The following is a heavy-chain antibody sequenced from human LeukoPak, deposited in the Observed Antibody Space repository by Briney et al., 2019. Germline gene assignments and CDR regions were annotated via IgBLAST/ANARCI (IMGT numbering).Heavy chain of an antibody. J-gene: IGHJ4*02. CDR3: ARGEYDFWSGNWRFDT. D-gene: IGHD3-3*01. CDR1: GEPISSYY. CDR2: VYYNGNT. Sequence: PSETLSLTCLVSGEPISSYYWSWIRQAPGRGPEYIGNVYYNGNTNYNPSLKSRVAISVDASRNQFSLKVDSVTTADTAVYYCARGEYDFWSGNWRFDTWGQGTLVTVSS. V-gene: IGHV4-59*01.